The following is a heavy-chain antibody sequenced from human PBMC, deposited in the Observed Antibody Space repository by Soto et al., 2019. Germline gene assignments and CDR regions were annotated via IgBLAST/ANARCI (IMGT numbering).Heavy chain of an antibody. D-gene: IGHD4-17*01. J-gene: IGHJ3*02. CDR1: GFTFSSYG. CDR3: ARDLSGDYGALDT. V-gene: IGHV3-33*01. Sequence: QVQLVESGGGVVQPGGSLRLSCAASGFTFSSYGMHWARQGPGKGLEWVAVIWYDGSNKVYADSVKGHFTISKDNSKNTLYLKMNSLRAEDTAVYYCARDLSGDYGALDTWGQGTMVTVSS. CDR2: IWYDGSNK.